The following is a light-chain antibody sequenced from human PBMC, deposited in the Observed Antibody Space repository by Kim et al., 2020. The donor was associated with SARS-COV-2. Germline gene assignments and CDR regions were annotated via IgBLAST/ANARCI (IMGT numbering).Light chain of an antibody. V-gene: IGLV3-1*01. Sequence: SYELTQPPSVSVSPGQAATITCSGHELGDKYVCWYQQKPGQSPVLLLYQDKKWPSGIPERFSGSNSGDTATLTISGTQALDEADYYCQAWDRRSSTWVFG. J-gene: IGLJ3*02. CDR1: ELGDKY. CDR3: QAWDRRSSTWV. CDR2: QDK.